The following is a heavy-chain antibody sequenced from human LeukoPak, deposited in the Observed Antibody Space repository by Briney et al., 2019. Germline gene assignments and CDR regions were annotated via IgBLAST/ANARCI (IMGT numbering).Heavy chain of an antibody. Sequence: GPSLRLSCAGPGFTFSHYGMHWVRQGPGKGLEWVAGIQSDGSYKYYEDSLKGRFTISRDNFKNILYLQMNSLRAEDTAVYSCARDVDTSNHMSIFDPWGQGTLVTVSS. V-gene: IGHV3-33*01. CDR2: IQSDGSYK. CDR1: GFTFSHYG. CDR3: ARDVDTSNHMSIFDP. J-gene: IGHJ5*02. D-gene: IGHD3-3*02.